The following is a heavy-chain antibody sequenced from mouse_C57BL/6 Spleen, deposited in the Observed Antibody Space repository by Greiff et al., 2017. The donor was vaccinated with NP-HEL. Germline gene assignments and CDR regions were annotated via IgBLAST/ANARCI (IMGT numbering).Heavy chain of an antibody. CDR1: GYTFTDYY. J-gene: IGHJ2*01. D-gene: IGHD4-1*02. CDR3: ARSTGRYFDY. V-gene: IGHV1-26*01. CDR2: INPNNGGT. Sequence: EVQLQQSGPELVKPGASVKISCKASGYTFTDYYMNWVKQSHGKSLEWIGDINPNNGGTSYTQKFKGKATLTVDKSSSTAYMELRSLTSEDSAVYYCARSTGRYFDYWGQGTTLTVSS.